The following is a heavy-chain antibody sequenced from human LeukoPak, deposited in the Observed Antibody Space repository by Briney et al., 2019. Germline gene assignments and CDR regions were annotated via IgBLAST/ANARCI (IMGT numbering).Heavy chain of an antibody. V-gene: IGHV3-13*01. CDR2: IGAAGDT. J-gene: IGHJ4*02. CDR1: GFNLSYYD. D-gene: IGHD5-18*01. Sequence: GGSLRLSCAASGFNLSYYDMHWVRQTTGKGLECVTAIGAAGDTYYPGSVKGRFTISRENARNSLYLQMNSLRAEDTAVYYCARSPRGYSYGHIDYWGQGTLVTVSS. CDR3: ARSPRGYSYGHIDY.